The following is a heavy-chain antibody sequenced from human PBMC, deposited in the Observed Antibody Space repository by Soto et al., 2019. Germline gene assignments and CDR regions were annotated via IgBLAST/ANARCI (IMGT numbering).Heavy chain of an antibody. CDR2: INAGNGNT. J-gene: IGHJ4*02. D-gene: IGHD6-19*01. Sequence: QVQLVQSGAEVKKPGASVKVSCKASGYTFTSYAMHWVRQAPGQRLEWMGWINAGNGNTKYSQKFQGRVTITRDTSGSTAYMELSSLRSEDTAVYYCARGRQWLDHHGDYWGQGTLVTVSS. CDR3: ARGRQWLDHHGDY. CDR1: GYTFTSYA. V-gene: IGHV1-3*01.